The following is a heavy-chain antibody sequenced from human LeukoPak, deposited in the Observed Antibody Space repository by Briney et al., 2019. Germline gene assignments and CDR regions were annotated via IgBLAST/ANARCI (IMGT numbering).Heavy chain of an antibody. CDR1: GFTFRNYW. CDR3: ARDWDGSGTVFDL. CDR2: IKTDGGQK. V-gene: IGHV3-7*01. D-gene: IGHD3-10*01. J-gene: IGHJ5*02. Sequence: GGSLRLSCAASGFTFRNYWMSWVRQAPGKGLEWVANIKTDGGQKYYVDSVGGRFAISRDNAKSSLYLQMNSLRVEDTAVYHCARDWDGSGTVFDLWGQGTLVTVSS.